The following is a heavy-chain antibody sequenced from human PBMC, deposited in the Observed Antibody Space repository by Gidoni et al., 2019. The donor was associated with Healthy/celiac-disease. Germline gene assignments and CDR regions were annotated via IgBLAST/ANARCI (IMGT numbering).Heavy chain of an antibody. D-gene: IGHD3-10*01. CDR1: GGTFSSYA. V-gene: IGHV1-69*01. J-gene: IGHJ6*02. CDR3: AGRYEGFGESFYYYYYGMDV. Sequence: QVQLVQSGAEVKKPGSSVKVSCKASGGTFSSYAISWVRQAPGQGLEWMGGIIPIFGTADYEQKFQGSVTITADESTSTAYMELSSLRSEDTAVYYCAGRYEGFGESFYYYYYGMDVWGQGTTVTVSS. CDR2: IIPIFGTA.